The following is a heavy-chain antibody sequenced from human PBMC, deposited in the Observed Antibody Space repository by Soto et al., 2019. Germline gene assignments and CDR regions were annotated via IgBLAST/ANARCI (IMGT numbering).Heavy chain of an antibody. Sequence: GGSLRLSCAASGFTFTNHAMHWVRQAPGKGLEWVAAISGSGGSTYYADSVKGRFTISRDNSKNTLYLQMNSLRAEDTAVYYCAKDPRIAVAGGYYYYYYGMDVWGQGTTVTV. V-gene: IGHV3-23*01. CDR3: AKDPRIAVAGGYYYYYYGMDV. D-gene: IGHD6-19*01. CDR1: GFTFTNHA. J-gene: IGHJ6*02. CDR2: ISGSGGST.